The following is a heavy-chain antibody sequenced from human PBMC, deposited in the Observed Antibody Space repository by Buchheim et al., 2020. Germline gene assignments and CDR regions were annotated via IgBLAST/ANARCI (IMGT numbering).Heavy chain of an antibody. V-gene: IGHV3-7*01. J-gene: IGHJ6*02. CDR1: GFTFSSYW. Sequence: EVQLVESGGGLVQPGGSLRLSCAASGFTFSSYWMSWVRQAPGKGLEWVANIKQDGSEKYYVDSVKGRFTISRDNAKNSLYLQMNSLRAEDTAVYYCARESIIRFLEWLLPPEGYGMDVWGQGTT. D-gene: IGHD3-3*01. CDR3: ARESIIRFLEWLLPPEGYGMDV. CDR2: IKQDGSEK.